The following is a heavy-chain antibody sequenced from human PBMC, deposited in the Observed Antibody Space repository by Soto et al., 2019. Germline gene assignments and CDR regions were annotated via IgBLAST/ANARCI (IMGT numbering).Heavy chain of an antibody. J-gene: IGHJ4*01. Sequence: QVQLVESGGGLVKPGGSLRLSCAASGFTFSDYYMSWIRQAPGKGLEWVSYISSSSSYTNYADSVKGRFTISRDNAKNSLYLQMNSLRAEDTAVYYCAREDRSWSPVAGRGDYWGHGTLVTVSS. CDR2: ISSSSSYT. CDR3: AREDRSWSPVAGRGDY. CDR1: GFTFSDYY. D-gene: IGHD6-19*01. V-gene: IGHV3-11*06.